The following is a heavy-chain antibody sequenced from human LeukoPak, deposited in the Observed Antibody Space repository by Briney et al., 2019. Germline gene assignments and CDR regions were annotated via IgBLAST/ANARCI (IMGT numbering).Heavy chain of an antibody. CDR3: ARNGIYQLHWVWFDP. Sequence: GGSLRLSCAASGFTFSNYAMHWVRQAPGKGLAWVAVISYDGSNKYYADSVKGRFTISRDNSKNTLYLQMNSLRAEDTAVYYCARNGIYQLHWVWFDPWGQGTLVTVSS. J-gene: IGHJ5*02. V-gene: IGHV3-30-3*01. D-gene: IGHD2-2*01. CDR1: GFTFSNYA. CDR2: ISYDGSNK.